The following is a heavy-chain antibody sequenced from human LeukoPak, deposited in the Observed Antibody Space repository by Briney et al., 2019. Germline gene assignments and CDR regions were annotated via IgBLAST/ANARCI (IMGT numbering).Heavy chain of an antibody. J-gene: IGHJ4*02. Sequence: PGGTLRLSCAASGFTFSSYGMSWVRQAPGKGLEWVSAISGSGGSTYYADSVKGRFTISRDNSKNTPYLQMNSLRAEDTAVYYCAKHPRIVGATPDYYFDYWGQGTLVSVSS. CDR3: AKHPRIVGATPDYYFDY. CDR1: GFTFSSYG. D-gene: IGHD1-26*01. CDR2: ISGSGGST. V-gene: IGHV3-23*01.